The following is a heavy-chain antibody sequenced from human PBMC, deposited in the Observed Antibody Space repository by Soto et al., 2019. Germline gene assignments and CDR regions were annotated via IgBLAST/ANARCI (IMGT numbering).Heavy chain of an antibody. CDR1: GFTFSSYG. Sequence: PGGSLRLSCAASGFTFSSYGMHWVRQAPGKGLEWVAVIWYDGSNKYYADSVKGRFTISRDNSKNTLYLQMNSLRAEDTAVYYCARGSLVSGGDYWGQGTLVTVSS. V-gene: IGHV3-33*01. CDR3: ARGSLVSGGDY. CDR2: IWYDGSNK. J-gene: IGHJ4*02. D-gene: IGHD6-19*01.